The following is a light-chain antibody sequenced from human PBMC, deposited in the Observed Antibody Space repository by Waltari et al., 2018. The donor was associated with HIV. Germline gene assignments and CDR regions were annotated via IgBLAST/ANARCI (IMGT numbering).Light chain of an antibody. CDR2: EVT. CDR3: VSYAGSNTVI. CDR1: SSDIGGYNY. V-gene: IGLV2-8*01. Sequence: QSALTQPPSASGSPGQSVTISCTGTSSDIGGYNYVSWYQQHPGKAPKLIIYEVTRRPSGLPNRFSASMSGNTASLTVSGLQAEDEADYYCVSYAGSNTVIFGGGTRLTVL. J-gene: IGLJ2*01.